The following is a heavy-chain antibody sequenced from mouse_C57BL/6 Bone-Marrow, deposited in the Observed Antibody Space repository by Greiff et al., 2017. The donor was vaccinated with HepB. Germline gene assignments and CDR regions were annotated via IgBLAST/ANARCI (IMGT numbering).Heavy chain of an antibody. CDR2: ISSGSSTI. CDR1: GFTFNDYG. D-gene: IGHD1-1*01. J-gene: IGHJ2*01. V-gene: IGHV5-17*01. CDR3: ARMRFDYYDY. Sequence: EVQLVESGGGLVKPGGSLKLSCAASGFTFNDYGMHWVRQAPETGLEWVAYISSGSSTIYYADTVKGRFTISRDNAKNTLFLQRTSLRSEDTAMDYCARMRFDYYDYWGQGTTLTVSS.